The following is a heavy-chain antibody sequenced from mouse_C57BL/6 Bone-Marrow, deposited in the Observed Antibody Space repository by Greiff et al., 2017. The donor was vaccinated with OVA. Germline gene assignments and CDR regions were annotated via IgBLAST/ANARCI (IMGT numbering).Heavy chain of an antibody. Sequence: EVKVVESGGGLVQPGGSLSLSCAASGFTFTDYYMSWVRQPPGKALEWLGFIRNKANGYTPAFSAYVKGRFTISRDNSQSILYLQMNALRAEDGATYYCARSPYYYGSHYYAMDYWGQGTSVTVSS. CDR2: IRNKANGYTP. V-gene: IGHV7-3*01. D-gene: IGHD1-1*01. J-gene: IGHJ4*01. CDR1: GFTFTDYY. CDR3: ARSPYYYGSHYYAMDY.